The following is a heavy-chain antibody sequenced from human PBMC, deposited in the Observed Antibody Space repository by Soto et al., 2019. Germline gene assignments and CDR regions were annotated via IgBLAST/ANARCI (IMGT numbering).Heavy chain of an antibody. J-gene: IGHJ3*02. CDR1: GLTFSGST. CDR2: IIPFFGSV. V-gene: IGHV1-69*14. Sequence: QVQLVQCGAEVKKPGSSVRVSWKASGLTFSGSTLTWLRQAPGQGPEWMGGIIPFFGSVDYAPKFQDRVTITADKSTFTTYMELRSLRFDDTAVYYCARGHQYGGNSDAFETWGQGTVVTV. D-gene: IGHD2-21*02. CDR3: ARGHQYGGNSDAFET.